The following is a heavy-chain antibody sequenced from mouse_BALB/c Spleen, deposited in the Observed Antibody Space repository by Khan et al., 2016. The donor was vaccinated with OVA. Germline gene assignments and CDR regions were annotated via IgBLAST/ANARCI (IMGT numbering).Heavy chain of an antibody. Sequence: VQLQQSGPEVVKPGASVKMSCRASGYTFTDYSLDWVKQSHGKSLEWIGYIFPNTGDTVYNQKFKTKATLTVNISSSTAHMELRSLTSEDSAVYYWSRSGYGSFAYWGQGTLVTVSA. CDR1: GYTFTDYS. CDR2: IFPNTGDT. J-gene: IGHJ3*01. CDR3: SRSGYGSFAY. D-gene: IGHD1-2*01. V-gene: IGHV1S29*02.